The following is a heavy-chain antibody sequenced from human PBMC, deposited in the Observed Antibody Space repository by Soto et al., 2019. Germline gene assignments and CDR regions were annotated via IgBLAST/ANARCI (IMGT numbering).Heavy chain of an antibody. Sequence: QVQLQESGPGLVNPSQTLTLTCTVADDSITGGGYFWTWIRKLPGKGLGWLGSTYYRGTTFYNTSLTSRVTISQDPSQRRVSLRVTSVTAADTAIYVCARGGSGTYHVWGQGTLVIVSS. CDR2: TYYRGTT. CDR3: ARGGSGTYHV. V-gene: IGHV4-31*02. D-gene: IGHD3-10*01. CDR1: DDSITGGGYF. J-gene: IGHJ4*02.